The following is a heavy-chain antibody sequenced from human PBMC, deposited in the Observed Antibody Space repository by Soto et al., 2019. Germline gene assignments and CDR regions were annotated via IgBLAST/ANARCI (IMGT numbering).Heavy chain of an antibody. CDR2: ISYDGSNK. J-gene: IGHJ3*02. CDR1: GFTFSSYA. D-gene: IGHD3-22*01. CDR3: ASSGDSSGFDAFDI. V-gene: IGHV3-30-3*01. Sequence: HPGGSLRLSCAASGFTFSSYAMHWVRQAPGKGLEWVAVISYDGSNKYYADSVKGRFTISRDNSKNTLYLQMNSLRAEDTAVYYCASSGDSSGFDAFDIWGQGTMVTVSS.